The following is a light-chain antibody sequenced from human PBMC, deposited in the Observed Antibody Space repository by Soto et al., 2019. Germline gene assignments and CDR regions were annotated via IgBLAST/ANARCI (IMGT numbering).Light chain of an antibody. CDR2: GAS. J-gene: IGKJ2*02. CDR1: QSVGSS. CDR3: QHYNTWPPGT. Sequence: DIVMTQSPAALSVSPGERATLSCRASQSVGSSVAWYQQKPGQAPRFLMYGASTRSAGVPARFSGSGSGTEFSLTISSLQSEDFAVYYCQHYNTWPPGTFGQGTKLEIK. V-gene: IGKV3-15*01.